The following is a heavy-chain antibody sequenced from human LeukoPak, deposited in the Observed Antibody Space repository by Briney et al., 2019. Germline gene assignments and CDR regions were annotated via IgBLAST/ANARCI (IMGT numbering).Heavy chain of an antibody. Sequence: PGGSLRLSCAASGFTFSGSAMHWVRQASGKGVEWVGRIRSKANSYATAYAASVKGRFTISRDDSKNTAYLQMNSLKTEDTAVYYCTGKQDIVVDYYYYYYGMDVWGQGTTVTVSS. V-gene: IGHV3-73*01. J-gene: IGHJ6*02. D-gene: IGHD2-2*01. CDR1: GFTFSGSA. CDR3: TGKQDIVVDYYYYYYGMDV. CDR2: IRSKANSYAT.